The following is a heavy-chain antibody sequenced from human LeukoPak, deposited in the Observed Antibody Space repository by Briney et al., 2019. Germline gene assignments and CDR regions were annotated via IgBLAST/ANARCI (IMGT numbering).Heavy chain of an antibody. CDR3: AKDSSTRYADC. J-gene: IGHJ4*02. CDR1: GFTFSSCA. D-gene: IGHD2-2*01. V-gene: IGHV3-23*01. CDR2: ISGSGGDT. Sequence: GRSLRLSCAASGFTFSSCAMSWVRQAPAKGLEWVSFISGSGGDTYYTESVKGRFTVSRDNSKNTLYLQMNSLRAEDTALYYCAKDSSTRYADCWGQGTLVTVSS.